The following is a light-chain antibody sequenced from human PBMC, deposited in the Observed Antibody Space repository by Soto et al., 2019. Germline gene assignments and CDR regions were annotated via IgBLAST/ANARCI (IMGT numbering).Light chain of an antibody. Sequence: EVVLTQSPAILSLSPGERATLFCRASQSVSVNFAWYQQKPAQPPRPLIYTASDRAPGIPARFSASGSGTDFTLTISSLEPEDFAVYFCQERNRWPRGTFGAGTKVEIK. J-gene: IGKJ4*01. CDR1: QSVSVN. CDR3: QERNRWPRGT. CDR2: TAS. V-gene: IGKV3-11*01.